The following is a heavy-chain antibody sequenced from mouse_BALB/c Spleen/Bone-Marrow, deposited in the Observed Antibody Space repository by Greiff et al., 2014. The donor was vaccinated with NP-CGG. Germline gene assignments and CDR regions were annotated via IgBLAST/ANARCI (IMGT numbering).Heavy chain of an antibody. D-gene: IGHD2-2*01. CDR1: GFNIKDTY. V-gene: IGHV14-3*02. CDR2: IDPANDNT. J-gene: IGHJ2*01. Sequence: VQLQQSGAELVKPGASVKLSCTASGFNIKDTYIHWVKQRPEQGLEWIGRIDPANDNTKYDPKFQGKATITADTSSSTAYLQLSSLTAEDTAVYYCASYVYGYYFGYWGQGTTLTVSS. CDR3: ASYVYGYYFGY.